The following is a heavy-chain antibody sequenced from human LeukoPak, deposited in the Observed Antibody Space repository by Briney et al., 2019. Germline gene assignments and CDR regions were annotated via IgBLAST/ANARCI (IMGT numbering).Heavy chain of an antibody. CDR2: LYSGGSA. D-gene: IGHD3-22*01. CDR1: GFTFSSYG. Sequence: PGGSLRLSCAASGFTFSSYGMHWVRQAPGKGLEWVSVLYSGGSANYADSVKGRFTFSRDNSMNTLYLQMNSLRAEDTAVYYCARDVQYYYHSRGPSGAFDIWGQGTMVTVSS. CDR3: ARDVQYYYHSRGPSGAFDI. V-gene: IGHV3-66*01. J-gene: IGHJ3*02.